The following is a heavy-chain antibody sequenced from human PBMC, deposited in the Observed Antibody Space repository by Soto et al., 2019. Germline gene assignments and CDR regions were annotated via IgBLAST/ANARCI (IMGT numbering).Heavy chain of an antibody. Sequence: PSETLALTCTVSGGSISSGDYYWSWIRQPPGKGLEWIGYIYYSGSTYYKPSLKSRVTISVDTSKNQFSLKLSSVTAADMAVYYCARDRVPAGEIDYSYYGMDVWGQGTTVTVSS. CDR1: GGSISSGDYY. J-gene: IGHJ6*02. CDR3: ARDRVPAGEIDYSYYGMDV. D-gene: IGHD2-2*01. CDR2: IYYSGST. V-gene: IGHV4-30-4*01.